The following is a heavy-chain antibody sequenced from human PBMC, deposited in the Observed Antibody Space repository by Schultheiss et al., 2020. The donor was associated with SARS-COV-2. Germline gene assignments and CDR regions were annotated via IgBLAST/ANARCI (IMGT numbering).Heavy chain of an antibody. Sequence: GGSLRLSCAASGFTVSSNYMSWVRQAPGKGLEWVSVIYSGGSTYYADSVKGRFTISRDNAKNTLYLQMNSLRAEDTAVYYCARARGGRNYDFWSDWGQGTLVTVSS. D-gene: IGHD3-3*01. CDR3: ARARGGRNYDFWSD. CDR2: IYSGGST. J-gene: IGHJ4*02. V-gene: IGHV3-53*01. CDR1: GFTVSSNY.